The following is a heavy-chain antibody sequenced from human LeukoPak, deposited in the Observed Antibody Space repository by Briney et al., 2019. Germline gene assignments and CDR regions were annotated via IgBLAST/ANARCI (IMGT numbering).Heavy chain of an antibody. J-gene: IGHJ6*02. D-gene: IGHD3-16*01. CDR3: ASAAGEPYYYYGMDV. Sequence: SETLSLTCAVYGGSFSGYYWSWIRQPPGKGLEWIGEINHSGSTNYNPSLKSRVTISVDTSKNQFSLKLSSVTAADTAVYYCASAAGEPYYYYGMDVWGQGTTVTVSS. V-gene: IGHV4-34*01. CDR2: INHSGST. CDR1: GGSFSGYY.